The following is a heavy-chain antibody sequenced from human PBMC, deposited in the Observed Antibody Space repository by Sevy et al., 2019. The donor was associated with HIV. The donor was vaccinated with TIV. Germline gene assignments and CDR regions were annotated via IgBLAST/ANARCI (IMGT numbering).Heavy chain of an antibody. CDR2: ISFDGRNK. V-gene: IGHV3-30*04. J-gene: IGHJ4*02. CDR1: GFTFADHA. D-gene: IGHD2-8*01. CDR3: ARDHCTDGACFRSGYFDY. Sequence: GGSLRLSCAASGFTFADHAFHWVRQAPGKGLEWVAIISFDGRNKRLAESVKGRFTISRDDPKNTVYLQMTSLRPEDTAVYYCARDHCTDGACFRSGYFDYWGQGTLVTVSS.